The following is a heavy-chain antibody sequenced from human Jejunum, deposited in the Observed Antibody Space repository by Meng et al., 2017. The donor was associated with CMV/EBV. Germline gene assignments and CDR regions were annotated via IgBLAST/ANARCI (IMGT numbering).Heavy chain of an antibody. V-gene: IGHV3-30-3*01. Sequence: GFIFGLDPMHWVRQAPGKGLEWVAVISYDGGNTYYADSVKDRFTISRDNSNNTLFLQMNNLRPEDTAVYYCARDRTSVVSPAALLFWGQGTLVTVSS. J-gene: IGHJ4*02. CDR1: GFIFGLDP. CDR3: ARDRTSVVSPAALLF. D-gene: IGHD2-2*01. CDR2: ISYDGGNT.